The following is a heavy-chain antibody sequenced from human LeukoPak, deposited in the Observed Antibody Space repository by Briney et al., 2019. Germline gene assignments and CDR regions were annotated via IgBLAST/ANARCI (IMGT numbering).Heavy chain of an antibody. V-gene: IGHV2-5*01. CDR2: IYWNDDK. CDR3: AHKDYYFDY. J-gene: IGHJ4*02. Sequence: SGPTLMNPTQTLTLPCTFSGSSLRDTGVDVGWIRHPPGEALEWLALIYWNDDKHYSPSLKSRLTITKDTSKNHVVLTMTNMDPVDTATYFCAHKDYYFDYWGRGTLVTVSS. CDR1: GSSLRDTGVD.